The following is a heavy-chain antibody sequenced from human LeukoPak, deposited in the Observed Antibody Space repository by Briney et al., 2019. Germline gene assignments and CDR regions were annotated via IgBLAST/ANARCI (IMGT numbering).Heavy chain of an antibody. D-gene: IGHD5-18*01. Sequence: GGSLRLSCAASGFTFSSYAMSWVRQVPGKGLEWVSVISGSGDNTYYADSVKGRFTISRDNSKNMLYLQMNSLRAEDTAVYYCAKDLGRAADTARAPFDPWGQGTLVTVSS. CDR2: ISGSGDNT. V-gene: IGHV3-23*01. J-gene: IGHJ5*02. CDR1: GFTFSSYA. CDR3: AKDLGRAADTARAPFDP.